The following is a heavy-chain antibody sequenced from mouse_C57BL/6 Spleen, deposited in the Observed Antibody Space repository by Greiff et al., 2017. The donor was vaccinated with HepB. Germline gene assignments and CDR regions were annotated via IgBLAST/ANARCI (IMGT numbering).Heavy chain of an antibody. V-gene: IGHV5-4*01. CDR1: GFTFSSYA. J-gene: IGHJ2*01. Sequence: EVNLVESGGGLVKPGGSLKLSCAASGFTFSSYAMSWVRQTPEKRLEWVATISDGGSYTYYPDNVKGRFTISRDNAKNNLYLQMSHLKSEDTAMYYCAREGVDYWGQGTTLTVSS. CDR3: AREGVDY. CDR2: ISDGGSYT.